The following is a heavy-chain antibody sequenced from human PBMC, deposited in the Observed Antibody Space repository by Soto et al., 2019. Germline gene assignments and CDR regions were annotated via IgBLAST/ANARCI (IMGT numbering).Heavy chain of an antibody. CDR3: AKDTYYYDSSAPLQLPYFAY. J-gene: IGHJ4*02. D-gene: IGHD3-22*01. CDR2: ISGSGGST. CDR1: GFTFSSYA. Sequence: EVQLLESGGGLVQPGGSLRLSCAASGFTFSSYAMSWVRQAPGKGLEWVSAISGSGGSTYYADSVKVRFTISRDNSKNTLYRQMNSLRAEDAAVYYCAKDTYYYDSSAPLQLPYFAYWGQGTLVTVSS. V-gene: IGHV3-23*01.